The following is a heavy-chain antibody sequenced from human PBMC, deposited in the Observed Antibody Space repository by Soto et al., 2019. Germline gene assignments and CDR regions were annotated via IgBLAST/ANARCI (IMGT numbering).Heavy chain of an antibody. CDR2: ISAYNGNT. J-gene: IGHJ5*02. Sequence: ASVKVSCKASGYTFTSYGISWVRQAPGQGLEWKGWISAYNGNTSYAQKIQGRVNKTTDTSTSTAYMELRSLRSDDTAVYYCARDRGVIILTRFDPWGQGTLVTVSS. V-gene: IGHV1-18*01. D-gene: IGHD3-10*01. CDR3: ARDRGVIILTRFDP. CDR1: GYTFTSYG.